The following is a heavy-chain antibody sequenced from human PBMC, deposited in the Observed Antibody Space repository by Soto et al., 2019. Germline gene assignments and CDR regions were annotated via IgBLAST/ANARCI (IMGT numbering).Heavy chain of an antibody. V-gene: IGHV4-59*12. CDR1: GGSISSYY. D-gene: IGHD6-13*01. Sequence: SETLSLTCTVSGGSISSYYWSWIRQPPGKGLEWIGYIYYSGSTNYNPSLKSRVTISVDTSKNQFSLKLSSVTAADTAVYYCARERPGIAAPIDYWGQGTLVTVSS. J-gene: IGHJ4*02. CDR3: ARERPGIAAPIDY. CDR2: IYYSGST.